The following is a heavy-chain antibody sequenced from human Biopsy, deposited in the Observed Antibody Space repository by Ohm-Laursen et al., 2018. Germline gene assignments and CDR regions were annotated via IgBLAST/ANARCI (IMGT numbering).Heavy chain of an antibody. Sequence: SLRLSCTASGFTFDDYAMHWVRQAPGKGLEWVSGITWNSGSIGYADSVKGRFSIFRDNAKNSLYLQMNSLGAEDTALYYCVKDNGRGQLLQNYYYGMDVWGQGTTVTVSS. D-gene: IGHD2-2*01. CDR2: ITWNSGSI. CDR3: VKDNGRGQLLQNYYYGMDV. CDR1: GFTFDDYA. J-gene: IGHJ6*02. V-gene: IGHV3-9*01.